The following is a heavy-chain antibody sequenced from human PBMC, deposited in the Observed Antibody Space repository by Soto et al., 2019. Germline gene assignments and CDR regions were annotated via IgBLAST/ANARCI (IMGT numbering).Heavy chain of an antibody. Sequence: QVHLVQSGAEVKKPGASVKVSCKASGYTFTSYGITWVRQAPGQGLEWMGWISAHNGNTDYAQKLQGRVIVTRDTTTSKAYMELMSRRSDGTAVYYCARGRYGDYWGQGALVTVSS. D-gene: IGHD1-1*01. CDR3: ARGRYGDY. V-gene: IGHV1-18*01. CDR2: ISAHNGNT. J-gene: IGHJ4*02. CDR1: GYTFTSYG.